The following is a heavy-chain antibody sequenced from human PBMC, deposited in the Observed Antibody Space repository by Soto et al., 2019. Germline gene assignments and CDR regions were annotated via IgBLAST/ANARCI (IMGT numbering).Heavy chain of an antibody. V-gene: IGHV1-2*04. Sequence: ASVKVSCKASGYTFTGYYMHWVRQAPGQGLEWMGWINPNSGGTNYAQKFQGWVTMTRDTSISTAYMELSRLRSDDTAVYYCAREISTAVAAGPFDYWGQGTLVTVSS. CDR3: AREISTAVAAGPFDY. J-gene: IGHJ4*02. CDR2: INPNSGGT. CDR1: GYTFTGYY. D-gene: IGHD6-19*01.